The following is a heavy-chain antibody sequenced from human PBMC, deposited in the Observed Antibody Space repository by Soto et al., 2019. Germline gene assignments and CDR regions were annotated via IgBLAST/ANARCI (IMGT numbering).Heavy chain of an antibody. CDR3: ARTSTRGFYYYYGMDV. Sequence: ASVKVSCKASGYTFTSYGISWVRQAPGQGLEWMGWISAYNGSTNYAQKLQGRVTMTTDTSTSTAYMELRSLRSDDTAVYYCARTSTRGFYYYYGMDVWGQGTTVTVSS. CDR2: ISAYNGST. V-gene: IGHV1-18*04. D-gene: IGHD1-1*01. J-gene: IGHJ6*02. CDR1: GYTFTSYG.